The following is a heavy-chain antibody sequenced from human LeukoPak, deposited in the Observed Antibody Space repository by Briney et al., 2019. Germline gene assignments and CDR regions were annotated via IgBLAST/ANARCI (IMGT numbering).Heavy chain of an antibody. J-gene: IGHJ4*02. V-gene: IGHV3-48*03. CDR1: GFTFSSYE. D-gene: IGHD3-22*01. CDR3: ARVEYYYDSSGYYPYYFDY. CDR2: ISSSGSTL. Sequence: ETGGSLRLSCAASGFTFSSYEMNWVRQAPGKGLEWVSYISSSGSTLYYADSVKGRFTISRDNAKNSLYLQMNSLRAEDTAVYYCARVEYYYDSSGYYPYYFDYWGQGTLVTVSS.